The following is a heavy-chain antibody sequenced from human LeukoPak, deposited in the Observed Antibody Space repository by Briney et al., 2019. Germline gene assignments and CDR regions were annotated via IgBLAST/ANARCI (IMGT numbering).Heavy chain of an antibody. Sequence: PGGSLRLSCAASGCTFSRYWMHWVRQAPGKGLVWVSRINTDGSSTSYADSVKGRFTISRDNAKNTLYLQMNSLRAEDTAVYYCARASRYSSGVSGYWGQGTLVTVSS. D-gene: IGHD6-19*01. CDR1: GCTFSRYW. V-gene: IGHV3-74*01. CDR3: ARASRYSSGVSGY. CDR2: INTDGSST. J-gene: IGHJ4*02.